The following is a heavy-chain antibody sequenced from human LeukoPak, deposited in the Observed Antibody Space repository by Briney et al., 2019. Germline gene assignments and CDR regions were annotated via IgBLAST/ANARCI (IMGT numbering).Heavy chain of an antibody. D-gene: IGHD2-2*01. J-gene: IGHJ3*02. Sequence: SETRSLTCAVSGGSISSSNWWSWVRQPPGKGLEWIGEIYHSGSTNYNPSLKSRVTISVDKSKNQFSLKLSSVTAADTAVYYCARDLGYCSSTSCYGDAFDIWGQGTMVTVSS. CDR3: ARDLGYCSSTSCYGDAFDI. CDR2: IYHSGST. CDR1: GGSISSSNW. V-gene: IGHV4-4*02.